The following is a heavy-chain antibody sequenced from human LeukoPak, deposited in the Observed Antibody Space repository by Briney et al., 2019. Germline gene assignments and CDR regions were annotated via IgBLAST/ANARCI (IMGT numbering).Heavy chain of an antibody. CDR2: MNPNSGNT. CDR3: ARGVHDYGGNYYFDY. Sequence: ASVKVSCKASGYTFTSYDINWVRQATGQGLEWMGWMNPNSGNTGYAQKFQGRVTMTRNTSISTAYMELNSLRSEDTAVYFCARGVHDYGGNYYFDYWGQGTLVTVSS. D-gene: IGHD4-23*01. V-gene: IGHV1-8*01. CDR1: GYTFTSYD. J-gene: IGHJ4*02.